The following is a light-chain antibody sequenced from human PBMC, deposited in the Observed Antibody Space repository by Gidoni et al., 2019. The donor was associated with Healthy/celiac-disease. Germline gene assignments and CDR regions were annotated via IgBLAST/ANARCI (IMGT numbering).Light chain of an antibody. Sequence: GQRVTISCSGSSSNIGSNYVYWYQQLPGTAPKLLIYRNNQRPSGVPDRFSGSKSGTSASLAISGLRSEDEADYYCAAWDDSLSGWVFGGGTKLTVL. CDR2: RNN. J-gene: IGLJ3*02. CDR1: SSNIGSNY. CDR3: AAWDDSLSGWV. V-gene: IGLV1-47*01.